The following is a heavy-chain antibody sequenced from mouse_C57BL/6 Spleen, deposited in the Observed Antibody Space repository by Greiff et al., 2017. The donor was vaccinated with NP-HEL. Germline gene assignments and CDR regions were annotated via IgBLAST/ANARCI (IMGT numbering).Heavy chain of an antibody. CDR1: GYTFTSYW. J-gene: IGHJ4*01. CDR2: IDPSDSYT. Sequence: QVQLQQPGAELVMPGASVKLSCKASGYTFTSYWMQWVKQRPGQGLEWIGEIDPSDSYTNYNQKFKGKATLTVDTSSSTAYMQLSSLTSEDSAVYYCATIVTPYYAMDYWGQGTSVTVSS. CDR3: ATIVTPYYAMDY. V-gene: IGHV1-50*01. D-gene: IGHD2-5*01.